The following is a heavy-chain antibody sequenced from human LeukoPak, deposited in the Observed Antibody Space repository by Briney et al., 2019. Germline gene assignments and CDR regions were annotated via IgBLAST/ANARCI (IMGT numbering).Heavy chain of an antibody. CDR1: GFTFSSYA. D-gene: IGHD1-14*01. J-gene: IGHJ6*02. Sequence: PGGSLRLSCAASGFTFSSYAMSWVRQAPGKGLEWVSAISGSGGSTYYADSVKGRFTISRDNSKNTLYLQMNSLRAEDTAVYYCAKVEKPLLAIGLRGDYYYYGMDVWGQGTTVTVSS. V-gene: IGHV3-23*01. CDR2: ISGSGGST. CDR3: AKVEKPLLAIGLRGDYYYYGMDV.